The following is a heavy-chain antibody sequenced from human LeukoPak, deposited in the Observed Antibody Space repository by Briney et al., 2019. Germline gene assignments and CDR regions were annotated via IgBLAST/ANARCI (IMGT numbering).Heavy chain of an antibody. D-gene: IGHD2-21*02. V-gene: IGHV4-31*03. CDR2: ISNSGTA. Sequence: PSETLSLTCSVSGDSVTSDGYYWTWIRQHPGKGLQWIAYISNSGTASYNPSLESRVSISVDTSYNQLSLRLNSVTAADTAVYYCARDVVVTASPDAFDIWGQGTMVIVSS. CDR3: ARDVVVTASPDAFDI. CDR1: GDSVTSDGYY. J-gene: IGHJ3*02.